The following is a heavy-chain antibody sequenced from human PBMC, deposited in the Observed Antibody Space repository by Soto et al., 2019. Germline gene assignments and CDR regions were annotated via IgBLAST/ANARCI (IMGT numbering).Heavy chain of an antibody. Sequence: GGSLRLSCAASGFTFSSYSMNWVRQAPGKGLEWVSSISSSSSYIYYADSVKDRFTISRDNAKNSLYLQMNSLRAEDTAVYYCARVGYCSGGSCYSAYAFDIWGQGTMVTVSS. CDR3: ARVGYCSGGSCYSAYAFDI. CDR2: ISSSSSYI. J-gene: IGHJ3*02. CDR1: GFTFSSYS. V-gene: IGHV3-21*01. D-gene: IGHD2-15*01.